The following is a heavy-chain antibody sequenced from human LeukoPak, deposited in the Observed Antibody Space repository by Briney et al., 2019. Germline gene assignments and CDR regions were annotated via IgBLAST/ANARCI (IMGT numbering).Heavy chain of an antibody. CDR1: GYTFTGYY. CDR2: INPNSGGT. V-gene: IGHV1-2*02. D-gene: IGHD5-24*01. Sequence: EASVKVSCKASGYTFTGYYMHWVRQAPGQGLEWMGWINPNSGGTNYAQKFQGRVTMTRDTSISTAYMELSRLRSDDTAVYYCARHKSTIATYCLDYWGQGTLVTVSS. J-gene: IGHJ4*02. CDR3: ARHKSTIATYCLDY.